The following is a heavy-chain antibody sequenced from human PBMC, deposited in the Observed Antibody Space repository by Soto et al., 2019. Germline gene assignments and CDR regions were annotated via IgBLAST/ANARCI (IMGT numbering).Heavy chain of an antibody. CDR3: ARECVDTVTSITIPFDY. J-gene: IGHJ4*02. CDR1: GFNFAGYT. CDR2: ISAGNTYI. D-gene: IGHD5-12*01. V-gene: IGHV3-21*04. Sequence: PGGSLRLSCAGSGFNFAGYTINWVRQAPGEGLQWVSSISAGNTYIYYADAVKGRFTISRDNAKNSVYLQMNRLRTEDTALYYCARECVDTVTSITIPFDYWGQGALVTVSS.